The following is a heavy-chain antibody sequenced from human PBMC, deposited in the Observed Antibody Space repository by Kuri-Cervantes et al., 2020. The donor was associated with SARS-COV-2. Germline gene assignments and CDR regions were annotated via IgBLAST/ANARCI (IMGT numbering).Heavy chain of an antibody. J-gene: IGHJ4*02. CDR1: GFTFSSYA. V-gene: IGHV3-64*01. Sequence: GGSLRLSCAASGFTFSSYAMHWVRQAPGKGLEYVSAISTNGGSTYYANSVKGRFTISRDNPKNTLYLQMNSLRAEDTAVYYCARDTRRGYSYGYGFDYWGQGTLVTVSS. D-gene: IGHD5-18*01. CDR2: ISTNGGST. CDR3: ARDTRRGYSYGYGFDY.